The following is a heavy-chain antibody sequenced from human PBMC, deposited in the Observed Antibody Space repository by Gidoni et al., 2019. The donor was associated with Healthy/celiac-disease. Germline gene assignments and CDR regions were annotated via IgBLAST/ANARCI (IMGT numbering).Heavy chain of an antibody. CDR1: GFTFSSYD. Sequence: EVQLVESGGGLVQPGGSLSLSCAASGFTFSSYDMHWVRQATGKGLEWVSAIGTAGDTYYPGSVKGRFTISRENAKNSLYLQMNSLRAGDTAVYYCARGNGSQFIDYWGQGTLVTVSS. D-gene: IGHD2-8*01. CDR2: IGTAGDT. V-gene: IGHV3-13*04. J-gene: IGHJ4*02. CDR3: ARGNGSQFIDY.